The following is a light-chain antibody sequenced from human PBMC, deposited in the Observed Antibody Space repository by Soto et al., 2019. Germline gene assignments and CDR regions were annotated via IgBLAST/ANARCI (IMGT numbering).Light chain of an antibody. CDR3: QQYGSSPLT. CDR1: QSISSSS. V-gene: IGKV3-20*01. J-gene: IGKJ4*01. Sequence: EMVLTQSPGTLSLSPGERGTLSCRAGQSISSSSLGWYQQKPGQAPRLLIYGASIRASDIPDRFSGSGSGTDFTLTISRLEPEDFAVYYCQQYGSSPLTVGGGTKVEI. CDR2: GAS.